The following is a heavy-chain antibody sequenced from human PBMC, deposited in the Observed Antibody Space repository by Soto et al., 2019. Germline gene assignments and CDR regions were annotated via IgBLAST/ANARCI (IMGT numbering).Heavy chain of an antibody. D-gene: IGHD1-26*01. J-gene: IGHJ6*02. CDR1: GGSISSYY. CDR2: IYYSGST. Sequence: SETLSLTCTVSGGSISSYYWSWIRQPPGKGLEWIGYIYYSGSTNYNPSLKSRVTISVDTSKNQFSLKLSSVTAADTAVYYCARDGSGSYPYYYYGMDVWGQGTTVTVSS. CDR3: ARDGSGSYPYYYYGMDV. V-gene: IGHV4-59*01.